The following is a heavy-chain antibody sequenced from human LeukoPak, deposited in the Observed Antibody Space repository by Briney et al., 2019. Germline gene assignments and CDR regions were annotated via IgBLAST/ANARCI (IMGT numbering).Heavy chain of an antibody. CDR2: INQDGTEK. V-gene: IGHV3-7*03. D-gene: IGHD1-26*01. CDR3: ARLHSAIYYGDAFDI. Sequence: GGSLRLSYAASGFTFSSYWMSWVRQAPGEGLEWVAKINQDGTEKAYVDSVRGRFTISRDNAKNSLFLQMNSLRAEDTAAYYCARLHSAIYYGDAFDIWGQGTMVTVSS. CDR1: GFTFSSYW. J-gene: IGHJ3*02.